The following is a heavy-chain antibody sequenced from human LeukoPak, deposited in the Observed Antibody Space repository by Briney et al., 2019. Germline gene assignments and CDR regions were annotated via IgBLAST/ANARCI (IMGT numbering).Heavy chain of an antibody. Sequence: PSETLSLTCAVYGGSFSGYYWSWIRQPPGKGLEWIGEINHSGSTNYNPSLKSRVIISVDTSKNQFSLELSSVTAADTAVYYCARGLDGYNVNSYYYYMDVWGKGTTVTVSS. CDR2: INHSGST. J-gene: IGHJ6*03. D-gene: IGHD5-24*01. V-gene: IGHV4-34*01. CDR3: ARGLDGYNVNSYYYYMDV. CDR1: GGSFSGYY.